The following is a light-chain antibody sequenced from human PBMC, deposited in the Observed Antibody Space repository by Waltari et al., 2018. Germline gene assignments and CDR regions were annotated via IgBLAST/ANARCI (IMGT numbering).Light chain of an antibody. CDR3: LQYYNTPFT. Sequence: DIVMTQFPDSLAVFLGGRATINCRSSPNVLYNSNNKNYLAWYQQRPGQSPNLLIYWASTRESGVPDRFSGSGSGTDFTLTISSLQAEDVAVYYCLQYYNTPFTFGPGTTVDVK. CDR2: WAS. V-gene: IGKV4-1*01. J-gene: IGKJ3*01. CDR1: PNVLYNSNNKNY.